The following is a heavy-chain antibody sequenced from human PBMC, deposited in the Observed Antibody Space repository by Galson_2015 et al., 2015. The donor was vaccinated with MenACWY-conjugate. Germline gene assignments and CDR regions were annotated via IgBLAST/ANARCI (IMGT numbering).Heavy chain of an antibody. CDR2: IHYSGST. J-gene: IGHJ5*02. Sequence: SETLSLTCSVSGGSLSDSYWKWIRQPPGEGLEWIGHIHYSGSTNYNSSLKSRVLISIDTSKNQFSLRLSSVTAADTAVYYCARGWGWLPESWGQGTLVTV. CDR1: GGSLSDSY. V-gene: IGHV4-59*01. D-gene: IGHD2-15*01. CDR3: ARGWGWLPES.